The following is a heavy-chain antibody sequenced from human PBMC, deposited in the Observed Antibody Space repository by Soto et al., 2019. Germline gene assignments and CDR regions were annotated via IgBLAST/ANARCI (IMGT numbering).Heavy chain of an antibody. V-gene: IGHV4-59*01. CDR1: GGSISSSS. CDR2: IYNNGRT. CDR3: ARARLCTSTSCYHYFDF. J-gene: IGHJ4*02. D-gene: IGHD2-2*01. Sequence: LSLTCTVSGGSISSSSWSWIRQPPGRGLEWIGYIYNNGRTDYNPSLKSRVTISVDTSKNHFSLKLSSVTPADTAVYYCARARLCTSTSCYHYFDFWGQGTLVTVSS.